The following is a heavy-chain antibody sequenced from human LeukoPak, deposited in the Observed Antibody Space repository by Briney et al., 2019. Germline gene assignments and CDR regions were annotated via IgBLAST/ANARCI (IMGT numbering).Heavy chain of an antibody. J-gene: IGHJ3*02. CDR1: GYTFTAYY. CDR2: INPNSDGT. V-gene: IGHV1-2*02. D-gene: IGHD3-16*01. CDR3: ARDLEYLYPGGAFDI. Sequence: GASVSVSCKASGYTFTAYYMHWVRQAPGQGLEWMGWINPNSDGTNYARKCQGRVTMTRDTSISTAYMELSRLRSDDTAVYYCARDLEYLYPGGAFDIWGQGTMVTVSS.